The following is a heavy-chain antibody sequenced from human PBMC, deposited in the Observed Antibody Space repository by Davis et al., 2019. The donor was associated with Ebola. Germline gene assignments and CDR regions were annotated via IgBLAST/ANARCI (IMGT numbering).Heavy chain of an antibody. CDR3: ARGSTRQDPYYYYGMDV. CDR2: IRYDGSNK. V-gene: IGHV3-30*02. D-gene: IGHD5/OR15-5a*01. J-gene: IGHJ6*02. CDR1: GFTFSSYA. Sequence: PGGSLRLSCSASGFTFSSYAMHWVRQAPGKGLEWVAFIRYDGSNKYYADSVKGRFTISRDNSKNTLYLQMNSLRAEDTAVYYCARGSTRQDPYYYYGMDVWGQGTTVTVSS.